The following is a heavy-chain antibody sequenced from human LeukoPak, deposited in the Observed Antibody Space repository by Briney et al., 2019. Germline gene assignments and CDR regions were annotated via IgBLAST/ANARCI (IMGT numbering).Heavy chain of an antibody. V-gene: IGHV4-34*01. J-gene: IGHJ4*02. D-gene: IGHD3-22*01. Sequence: SETLSLTCAVYGGSFSGYYWSWIRQPPGKGLEWIGEINHSGSTNYNPSLKSRVTISVDTSKDQFSLKLSSVTAADTAVYYCARNSHYYDSSGFNYWGQGSLVTVSS. CDR1: GGSFSGYY. CDR3: ARNSHYYDSSGFNY. CDR2: INHSGST.